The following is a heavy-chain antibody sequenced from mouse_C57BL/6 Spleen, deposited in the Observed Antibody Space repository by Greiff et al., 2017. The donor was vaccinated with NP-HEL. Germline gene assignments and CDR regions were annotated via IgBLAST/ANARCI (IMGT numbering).Heavy chain of an antibody. V-gene: IGHV1-47*01. D-gene: IGHD1-1*01. J-gene: IGHJ1*03. Sequence: VQLQESGAELVKPGASVKMSCKASGYTFTTYPIEWMKQNHGKSLEWIGNFHPYNDDTKHNEKFKGKATLTVEKSSSTVYLELSRLTSDDSAVYYCARHYYGSSDWYFDVWGTGTTVTVSS. CDR3: ARHYYGSSDWYFDV. CDR2: FHPYNDDT. CDR1: GYTFTTYP.